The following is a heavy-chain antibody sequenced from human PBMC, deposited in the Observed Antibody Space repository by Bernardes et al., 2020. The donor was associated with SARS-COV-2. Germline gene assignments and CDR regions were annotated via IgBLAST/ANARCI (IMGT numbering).Heavy chain of an antibody. CDR2: ISTDGRTT. CDR3: ARGASSGYRIDY. CDR1: GFTFSSSW. V-gene: IGHV3-74*01. Sequence: SLRLSCAASGFTFSSSWMHWVRQIPGRGLVWLSRISTDGRTTNYADSVEGRFTISRDNAKNTLWLQMNSLGADDTAVYYCARGASSGYRIDYWGPGTLVTVSS. D-gene: IGHD3-22*01. J-gene: IGHJ4*02.